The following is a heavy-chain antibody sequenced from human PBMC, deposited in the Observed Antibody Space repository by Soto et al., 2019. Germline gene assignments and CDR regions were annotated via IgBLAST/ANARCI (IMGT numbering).Heavy chain of an antibody. CDR3: ARRMKDSSSGGGYEI. CDR2: IYYSGNT. J-gene: IGHJ3*02. CDR1: GGSISSSSYF. Sequence: QLQLQESGPGLAKPSETLSLTCTVSGGSISSSSYFWDWIRQPPGKALEWIGSIYYSGNTYYNPSLMSRVTVYVDRSKKRYTLKLSSVTAADTALYYCARRMKDSSSGGGYEIWGQGTMVTVSS. D-gene: IGHD3-22*01. V-gene: IGHV4-39*01.